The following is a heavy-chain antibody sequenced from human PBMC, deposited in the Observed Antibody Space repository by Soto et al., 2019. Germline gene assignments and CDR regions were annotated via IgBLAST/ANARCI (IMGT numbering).Heavy chain of an antibody. CDR2: INPSGGGP. J-gene: IGHJ3*01. CDR1: GYTFPNYY. D-gene: IGHD3-16*01. V-gene: IGHV1-46*03. Sequence: QVQLMQSGAEVKQPGASVKVSCKASGYTFPNYYMHWVRQVPGQGLEWMGIINPSGGGPAHAQNFRGRLTTTSDTSPTTIYMELNSLISEDTAVYFCATSGIGGAGALDVWGQGTRVTVSS. CDR3: ATSGIGGAGALDV.